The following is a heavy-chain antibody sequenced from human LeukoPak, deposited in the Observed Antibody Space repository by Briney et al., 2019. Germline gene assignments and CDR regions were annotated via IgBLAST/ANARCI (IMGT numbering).Heavy chain of an antibody. CDR3: ARVRIAAAGGRDYYYYYMDV. J-gene: IGHJ6*03. CDR2: INHSGST. D-gene: IGHD6-13*01. CDR1: GGSFSGYY. V-gene: IGHV4-34*01. Sequence: EPSETLSLTCAVYGGSFSGYYWSWIRQPPGKGLEWIGEINHSGSTNYNPSLKSRVTISVDTSKNQFSLKLSSVTAADTAVYYCARVRIAAAGGRDYYYYYMDVWGKGTTVTISS.